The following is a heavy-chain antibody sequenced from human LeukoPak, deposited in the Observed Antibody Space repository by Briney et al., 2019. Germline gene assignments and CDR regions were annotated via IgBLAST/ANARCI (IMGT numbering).Heavy chain of an antibody. D-gene: IGHD3-10*01. CDR1: GFTVSSNY. V-gene: IGHV3-66*01. CDR3: ARSGYYGSDDFDY. CDR2: IYSGGST. J-gene: IGHJ4*02. Sequence: GGSLRLSCAAFGFTVSSNYMSWVRQAPGRGLEWVSVIYSGGSTYYADSVKGRFTISRDNSKNTLYLQMNSLRAEDTAVYYCARSGYYGSDDFDYWGQGTLVTVSS.